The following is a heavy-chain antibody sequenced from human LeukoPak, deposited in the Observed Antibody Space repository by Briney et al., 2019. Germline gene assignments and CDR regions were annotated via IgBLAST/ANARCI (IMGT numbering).Heavy chain of an antibody. J-gene: IGHJ4*02. CDR1: GFTLSSYA. CDR2: ISFDGSDE. D-gene: IGHD2-21*02. V-gene: IGHV3-30*18. CDR3: AKLLVDLLYCPNSGDCYSFDY. Sequence: GGSLRLSCAASGFTLSSYAMYWVRQAPGKGLEWLAFISFDGSDENYADSVKGRFTISRDNSKNTLYLQMNSLRGEDTAIYYCAKLLVDLLYCPNSGDCYSFDYWGQGTQVTVSS.